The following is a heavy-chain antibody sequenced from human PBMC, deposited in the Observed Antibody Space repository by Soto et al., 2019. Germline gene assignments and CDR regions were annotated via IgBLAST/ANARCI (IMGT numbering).Heavy chain of an antibody. CDR2: ISGSGGST. J-gene: IGHJ5*02. CDR1: GFNFSSYA. Sequence: EVQLLESGGGLVQPGGSLRLSFAASGFNFSSYAMSWVRQAPGKGLEWVSAISGSGGSTYYADSVKGRFTISSDNSKNTLYLQRNSLRAEGTAVYYCATRKYSSKLSWFDPWGQGTLVTVSS. D-gene: IGHD6-13*01. V-gene: IGHV3-23*01. CDR3: ATRKYSSKLSWFDP.